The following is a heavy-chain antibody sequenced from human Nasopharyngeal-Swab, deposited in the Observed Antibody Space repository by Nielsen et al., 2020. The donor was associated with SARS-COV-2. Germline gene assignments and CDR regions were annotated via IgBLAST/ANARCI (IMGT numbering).Heavy chain of an antibody. J-gene: IGHJ4*02. CDR2: INHSGST. D-gene: IGHD2-2*01. V-gene: IGHV4-34*01. Sequence: WIRQPPGKGLEWIGEINHSGSTDYNPSLKSRVTISVDTSKNQFSLKLSSAAAADTAVYYCARGSVVPAAPAVDYFDYWAREPWSPSPQ. CDR3: ARGSVVPAAPAVDYFDY.